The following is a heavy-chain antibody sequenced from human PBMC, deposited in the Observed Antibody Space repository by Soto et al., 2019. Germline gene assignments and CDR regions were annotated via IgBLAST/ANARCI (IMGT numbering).Heavy chain of an antibody. J-gene: IGHJ3*02. CDR1: GYSFTSYW. D-gene: IGHD3-22*01. Sequence: GESLKISCKGSGYSFTSYWIGWVRQMPGKGLEWMGIIYPGDSDTRYSPSFQGQVTISADKSISTAYLQWSSLKASDTAMYYCASAGGENYYDSSGYYGAFDIWGQGTMVTVSS. CDR2: IYPGDSDT. CDR3: ASAGGENYYDSSGYYGAFDI. V-gene: IGHV5-51*01.